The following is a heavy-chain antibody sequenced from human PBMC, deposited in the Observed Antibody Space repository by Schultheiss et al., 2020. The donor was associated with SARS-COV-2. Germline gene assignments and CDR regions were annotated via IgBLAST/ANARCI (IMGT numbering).Heavy chain of an antibody. CDR3: ARERIPQRRPYYYYYMDV. Sequence: ASVKVSCKASGYTFTGYYMHWVRQAPGQGLEWMGWISAYNGNTNYAQKLQGRVTMTRDTSISTAYMELSRLRSDDTAVYYCARERIPQRRPYYYYYMDVWGKGTTVTVS. V-gene: IGHV1-2*02. CDR2: ISAYNGNT. D-gene: IGHD6-25*01. CDR1: GYTFTGYY. J-gene: IGHJ6*03.